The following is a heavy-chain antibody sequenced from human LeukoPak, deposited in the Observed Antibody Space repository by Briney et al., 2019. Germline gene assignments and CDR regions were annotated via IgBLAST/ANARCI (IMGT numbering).Heavy chain of an antibody. CDR1: GGPIGGHTLY. Sequence: SETLSLTCNVSGGPIGGHTLYWDWIRQPPGKGLEWIATVYYNGNTFYNPSLRSRVAISIDMSKSQFSLHLSSVTAADTAVYYCARLTALAGHRGAFDIWGPGTLVTVSS. D-gene: IGHD6-19*01. J-gene: IGHJ3*02. CDR3: ARLTALAGHRGAFDI. CDR2: VYYNGNT. V-gene: IGHV4-39*01.